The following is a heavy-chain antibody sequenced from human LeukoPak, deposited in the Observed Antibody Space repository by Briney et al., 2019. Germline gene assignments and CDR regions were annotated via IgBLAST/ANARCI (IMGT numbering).Heavy chain of an antibody. D-gene: IGHD3-3*01. CDR1: GFTVNDIY. CDR2: IYRAGAI. CDR3: ARVPVLFWSGAYDL. J-gene: IGHJ5*02. Sequence: GGSLRLSCVASGFTVNDIYMKWVRQAPGKGLEWVSAIYRAGAINYADSVRGRFTISGDISKKTLYLQMNSLRGEDTAGYDCARVPVLFWSGAYDLWGQGTRV. V-gene: IGHV3-53*01.